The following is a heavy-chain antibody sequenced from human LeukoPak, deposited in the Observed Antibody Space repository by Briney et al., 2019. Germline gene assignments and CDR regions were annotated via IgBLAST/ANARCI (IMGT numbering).Heavy chain of an antibody. D-gene: IGHD3-10*01. Sequence: PSETLSLTCTVSGGSISSSSYYWSWIRQPPGKGLEWIGYIYYSGSTNYNPSLKSRVTISVDTSKNQLSLKLSSVTAADTAVYYCARDRSQGSGSYYKDYYYYGMDVWGQGTTVTVSS. J-gene: IGHJ6*02. CDR1: GGSISSSSYY. CDR2: IYYSGST. V-gene: IGHV4-61*01. CDR3: ARDRSQGSGSYYKDYYYYGMDV.